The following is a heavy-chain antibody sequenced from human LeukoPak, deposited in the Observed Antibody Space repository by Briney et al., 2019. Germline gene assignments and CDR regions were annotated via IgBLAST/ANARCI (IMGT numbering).Heavy chain of an antibody. V-gene: IGHV3-21*01. CDR3: ARRAAGTYFDY. Sequence: GGSLRLSCAASGLTFSSYSMNWVRQAPGKGLEWVSSISSSSYIYYADSVKGRSTISRDNAKNSLYLQMNSLRAEDTAVYYCARRAAGTYFDYWGQGTLVTVSS. J-gene: IGHJ4*02. CDR2: ISSSSYI. CDR1: GLTFSSYS. D-gene: IGHD6-13*01.